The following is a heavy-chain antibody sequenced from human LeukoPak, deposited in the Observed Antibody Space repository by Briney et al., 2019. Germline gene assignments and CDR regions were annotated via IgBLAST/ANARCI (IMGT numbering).Heavy chain of an antibody. D-gene: IGHD3-16*01. CDR3: ARSSWGSSTNS. Sequence: GGSLRLSCAGSGCTFNDYWMSWVRQAPGKGLEWVVNINQDGSEKYYVDSMRGRFTSSRDNAKNSLYLQMNNLRVDDTAVYYCARSSWGSSTNSWGLGTLVTVSS. J-gene: IGHJ4*02. CDR2: INQDGSEK. CDR1: GCTFNDYW. V-gene: IGHV3-7*01.